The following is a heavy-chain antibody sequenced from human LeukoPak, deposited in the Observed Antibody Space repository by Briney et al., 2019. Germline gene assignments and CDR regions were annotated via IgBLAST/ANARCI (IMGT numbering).Heavy chain of an antibody. Sequence: SETLSLTCTVSGGSISSYYWGWIRLPPGKGLEWIGYIYYTGATYYNPSLKSRVTISLDTSKNQFSLKLSSVTAADAAVYYCARAGYSYGTGYYFDYWGQGALVTVSS. CDR1: GGSISSYY. V-gene: IGHV4-59*01. J-gene: IGHJ4*02. D-gene: IGHD5-18*01. CDR2: IYYTGAT. CDR3: ARAGYSYGTGYYFDY.